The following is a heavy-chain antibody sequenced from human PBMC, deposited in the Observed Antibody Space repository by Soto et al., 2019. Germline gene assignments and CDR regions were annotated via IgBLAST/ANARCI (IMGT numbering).Heavy chain of an antibody. J-gene: IGHJ5*02. D-gene: IGHD6-13*01. CDR1: GFDFNTYG. CDR3: AKDSSVTAAGSGGWFDP. V-gene: IGHV3-30*18. CDR2: ISFDGGNQ. Sequence: QVQLVQSGGGVVQPGRSLRLSCAASGFDFNTYGLHWVRQAPGKGLEWVAGISFDGGNQYYADSVKGRFTISRDKSNNPLYLKMNSLVAEDTATYYCAKDSSVTAAGSGGWFDPWGQETLVIVPS.